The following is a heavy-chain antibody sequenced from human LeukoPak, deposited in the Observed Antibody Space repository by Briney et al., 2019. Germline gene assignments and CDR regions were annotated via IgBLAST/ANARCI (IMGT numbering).Heavy chain of an antibody. CDR2: ISYDGSNK. Sequence: GGSLRLSCAASGFTLSSYAMHWVRQAPGKGLEWVAVISYDGSNKYYADSVKGRFTISRDNSKNTLYLQTNSLRAEDTAVYYCATHSSSSGSGWFDPWGQGTLVTVSS. J-gene: IGHJ5*02. CDR3: ATHSSSSGSGWFDP. CDR1: GFTLSSYA. D-gene: IGHD6-6*01. V-gene: IGHV3-30-3*01.